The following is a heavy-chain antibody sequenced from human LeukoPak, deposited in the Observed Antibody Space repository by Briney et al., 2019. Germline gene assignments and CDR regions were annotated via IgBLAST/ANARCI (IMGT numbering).Heavy chain of an antibody. CDR1: GYTFTGYY. J-gene: IGHJ4*02. CDR2: INPNSGGT. V-gene: IGHV1-2*02. D-gene: IGHD5-12*01. CDR3: ARDELGPSGYDYY. Sequence: GASVKVSCKAPGYTFTGYYMHWVRQAPGQGLEWMGWINPNSGGTNYAQKFQGRVTMTRDTSISTAYMELSRLRSDDTAVYYCARDELGPSGYDYYWGQGTLVTVSS.